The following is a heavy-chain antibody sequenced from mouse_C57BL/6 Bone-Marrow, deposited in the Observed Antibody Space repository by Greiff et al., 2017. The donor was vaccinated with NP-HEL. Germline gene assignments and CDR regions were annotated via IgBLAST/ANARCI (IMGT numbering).Heavy chain of an antibody. CDR2: FYPGSGSI. Sequence: VKLMESGAELVKPGASVKLSCKASGYTFTEYTIHWVKQRSGQGLEWIGWFYPGSGSIKYNEKFKDKATLTADKSSSTVYMELSRLTSEDSAVYFCARHEEVIYDGYSGFAYWGQGTLVTVSA. CDR3: ARHEEVIYDGYSGFAY. V-gene: IGHV1-62-2*01. D-gene: IGHD2-3*01. CDR1: GYTFTEYT. J-gene: IGHJ3*01.